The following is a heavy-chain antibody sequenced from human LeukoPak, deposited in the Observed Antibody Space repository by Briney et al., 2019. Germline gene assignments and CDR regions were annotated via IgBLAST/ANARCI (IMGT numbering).Heavy chain of an antibody. CDR1: GFTFSSYV. Sequence: LRLSCAASGFTFSSYVMHWIRQPPGKGLEWIGEINHSGGTNYNPSLKSRVALSVDTSKNQFSLRLSSVSAADTAIYYCARPFTGTYGFAYWSQGTPVIVSS. D-gene: IGHD1-14*01. J-gene: IGHJ4*02. CDR3: ARPFTGTYGFAY. V-gene: IGHV4-34*01. CDR2: INHSGGT.